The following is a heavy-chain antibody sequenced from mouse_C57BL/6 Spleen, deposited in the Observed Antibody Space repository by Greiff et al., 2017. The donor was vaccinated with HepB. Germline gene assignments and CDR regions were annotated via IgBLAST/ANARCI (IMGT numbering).Heavy chain of an antibody. CDR1: GFTFSSYG. Sequence: EVQAVESGGDLVKPGGSLKLSCAASGFTFSSYGMSWVRQTPDKRLEWVATISSGGSYTYYLDSVKGRFTISRDNAKNTLYLQMSSLKSEDTAMYYCARHVFDYQVPFDYWGQGTTLTVSS. V-gene: IGHV5-6*01. CDR2: ISSGGSYT. J-gene: IGHJ2*01. CDR3: ARHVFDYQVPFDY. D-gene: IGHD2-4*01.